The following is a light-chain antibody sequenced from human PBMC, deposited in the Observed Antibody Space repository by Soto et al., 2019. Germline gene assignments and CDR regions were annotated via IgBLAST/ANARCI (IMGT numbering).Light chain of an antibody. CDR1: HSVGSN. J-gene: IGKJ1*01. V-gene: IGKV3-15*01. CDR3: LQDHDDSWT. Sequence: EIVMTQSPATLSVPPGDRATLSCRASHSVGSNLAWYQQKPGQAPRLLIYGASTRVTGIPARFSGSGSGTEFTLTVSSLQPADFATYYCLQDHDDSWTFCQGTKVDIK. CDR2: GAS.